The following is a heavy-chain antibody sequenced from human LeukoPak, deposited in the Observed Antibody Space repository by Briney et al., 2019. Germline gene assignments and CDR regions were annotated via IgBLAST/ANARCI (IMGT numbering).Heavy chain of an antibody. J-gene: IGHJ4*02. D-gene: IGHD4-17*01. CDR3: ARRAGEYSHHYDY. CDR1: GFTVSSNS. V-gene: IGHV3-53*01. Sequence: GGSLRLSCTVSGFTVSSNSMSWVRQAPGKGLEWVSFIYSGGNTHYSDSVKGRFTISRDNSKNTLYLQMNILRAEDTAVYYCARRAGEYSHHYDYWGQGTLVTVSS. CDR2: IYSGGNT.